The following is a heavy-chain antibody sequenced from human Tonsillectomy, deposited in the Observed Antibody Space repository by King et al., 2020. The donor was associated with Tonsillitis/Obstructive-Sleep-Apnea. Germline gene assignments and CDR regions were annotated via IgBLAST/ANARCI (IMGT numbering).Heavy chain of an antibody. D-gene: IGHD1-1*01. CDR3: ARVRNMNDDYYSYCYMDV. CDR2: ISSSSSDK. Sequence: VQLVESGGGLVKPGGSLRLSCAASGFSFSDYYMTWIRQAPGKGLEWVSYISSSSSDKNYADSVKGRFTISRDNAENSLFLQMNRLRTEDTAVYYCARVRNMNDDYYSYCYMDVWGKGTTVTVSS. J-gene: IGHJ6*03. V-gene: IGHV3-11*05. CDR1: GFSFSDYY.